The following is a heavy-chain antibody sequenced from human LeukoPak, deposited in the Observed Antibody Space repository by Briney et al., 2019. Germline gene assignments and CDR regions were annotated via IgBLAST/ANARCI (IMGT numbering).Heavy chain of an antibody. V-gene: IGHV3-23*01. D-gene: IGHD3-10*01. Sequence: GGSLRLSCAASGFSFITYNMNWVRQAPGKGLEWVSGISPSGDITYYADSVKGRFTISRDNSKNTLYLEVISLTAEDTAVYYCAKDDAWLRFGEWSQGTLVTVSS. CDR3: AKDDAWLRFGE. J-gene: IGHJ4*02. CDR1: GFSFITYN. CDR2: ISPSGDIT.